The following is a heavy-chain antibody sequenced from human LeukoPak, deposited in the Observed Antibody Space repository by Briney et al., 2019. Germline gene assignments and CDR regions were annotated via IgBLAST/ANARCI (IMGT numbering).Heavy chain of an antibody. J-gene: IGHJ3*02. Sequence: PGGSLRLSCAASGFTFSDYYMSWIRQAPGKGLEWVSYISSSGSTIYYADSVKGRFTISRDNAKNSLYLQMNSLRAEDTAVYYCARTYSGSYRDAFDIWGQGTMVTVSS. CDR3: ARTYSGSYRDAFDI. CDR2: ISSSGSTI. D-gene: IGHD1-26*01. V-gene: IGHV3-11*04. CDR1: GFTFSDYY.